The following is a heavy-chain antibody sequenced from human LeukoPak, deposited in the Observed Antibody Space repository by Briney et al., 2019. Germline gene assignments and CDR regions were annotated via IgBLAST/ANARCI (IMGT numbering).Heavy chain of an antibody. D-gene: IGHD6-13*01. J-gene: IGHJ4*02. CDR3: TREAAAGIDY. Sequence: GGSLRLSCAASGFTFSTYWMSWVRQAPGKGLEWVANIKQDGSEKYYLDSVKGRFTISRGNAKNSLYLQMNSLRAEDTAVYFCTREAAAGIDYWGQGTLVTVSS. V-gene: IGHV3-7*01. CDR1: GFTFSTYW. CDR2: IKQDGSEK.